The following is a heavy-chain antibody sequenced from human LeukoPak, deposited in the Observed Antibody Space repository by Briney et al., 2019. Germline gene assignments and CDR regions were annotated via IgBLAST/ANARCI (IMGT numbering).Heavy chain of an antibody. CDR1: GISFSNYS. CDR2: ISSSSRFI. CDR3: AELGITMIGGV. D-gene: IGHD3-10*02. Sequence: GGSLRLSCAASGISFSNYSMNWVRQAPGKGLEWVSLISSSSRFIYYGDSVKGRFTISRDNAKKSLYLQMNSLRAEDTAVYYCAELGITMIGGVWGKGTTVTISS. V-gene: IGHV3-21*01. J-gene: IGHJ6*04.